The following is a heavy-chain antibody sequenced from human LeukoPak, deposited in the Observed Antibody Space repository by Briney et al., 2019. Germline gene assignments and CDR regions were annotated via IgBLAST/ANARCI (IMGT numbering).Heavy chain of an antibody. CDR1: GFTFSSYS. CDR2: ISTSSSYI. CDR3: ARAAIAAASIYYYMDV. D-gene: IGHD6-13*01. J-gene: IGHJ6*03. Sequence: GGSLRPSCAASGFTFSSYSMNWVHQAPGKGLEWVSFISTSSSYIHNADSVKGRFTISRDNAENSLYLQMNSLGAEDTAVYYCARAAIAAASIYYYMDVWGKGTTVTVSS. V-gene: IGHV3-21*01.